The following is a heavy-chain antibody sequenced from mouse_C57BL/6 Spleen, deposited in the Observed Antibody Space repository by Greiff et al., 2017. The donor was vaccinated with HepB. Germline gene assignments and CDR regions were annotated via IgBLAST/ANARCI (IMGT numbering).Heavy chain of an antibody. CDR2: ISYDGSN. Sequence: EVQLQESGPGLVKPSQSLSLTCSVTGYSITSGYYWNWIRQFPGNKLEWMGYISYDGSNNYNPSLKNRISITRDTSKNQFFLKLNSVTTEDTATYYCARDDSPPYFDYWGQGTTLTVSS. D-gene: IGHD3-2*01. V-gene: IGHV3-6*01. CDR3: ARDDSPPYFDY. J-gene: IGHJ2*01. CDR1: GYSITSGYY.